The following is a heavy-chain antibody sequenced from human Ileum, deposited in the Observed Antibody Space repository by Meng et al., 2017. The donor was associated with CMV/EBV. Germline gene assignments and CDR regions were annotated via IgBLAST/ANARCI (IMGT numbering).Heavy chain of an antibody. CDR2: IHSNGAT. CDR1: GDSMNDYF. D-gene: IGHD5-24*01. J-gene: IGHJ4*02. V-gene: IGHV4-4*07. Sequence: QLHLQESGPGLVKPSDTLSLICTVSGDSMNDYFWTWSRQPAGKGLEWIGRIHSNGATNYNPSLRSPVTMSIDTSKNHFSLKLTSVTAADTAIYYCAQMPTNRRLYFDYWGQGILVTVSS. CDR3: AQMPTNRRLYFDY.